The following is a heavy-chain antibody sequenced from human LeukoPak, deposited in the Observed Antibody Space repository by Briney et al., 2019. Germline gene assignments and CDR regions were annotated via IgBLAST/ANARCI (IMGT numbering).Heavy chain of an antibody. CDR3: ARRTYDYDSMDV. CDR1: GYNFNTYW. CDR2: IFPGDSDP. V-gene: IGHV5-51*01. Sequence: GESLQISFKGSGYNFNTYWIAWVRQLPGKGLEYMGVIFPGDSDPRYSPSFEGQVSMSADKSINTAYLQWNSLKASDTAMYYWARRTYDYDSMDVWGEGTMVTVSS. J-gene: IGHJ6*03. D-gene: IGHD3-22*01.